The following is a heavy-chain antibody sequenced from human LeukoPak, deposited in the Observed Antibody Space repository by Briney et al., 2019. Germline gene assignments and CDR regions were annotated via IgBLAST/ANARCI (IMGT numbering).Heavy chain of an antibody. D-gene: IGHD3-10*01. CDR3: AKDQNYYGPGDTPFDS. Sequence: SETLSLTCTVSGASISSHYWSWVRQPAGKGLEWIGRIYTSGSTSYNPSLKSRVTMSADTSNNQFSLNLRSVTAADTAVYYCAKDQNYYGPGDTPFDSWGQGTLVTVSS. CDR2: IYTSGST. J-gene: IGHJ4*02. CDR1: GASISSHY. V-gene: IGHV4-4*07.